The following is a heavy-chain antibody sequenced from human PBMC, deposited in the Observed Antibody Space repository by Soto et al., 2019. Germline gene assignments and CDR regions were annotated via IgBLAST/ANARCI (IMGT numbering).Heavy chain of an antibody. Sequence: GESLKISCVGSGYSFTTHWVAWVRQMPGKGLEWMGIFYPRDSAATYSPSFQGQVTMSADKSSNTAYLQWNSLQASDTAIYYCARGGKDGSLFFGSEVWGQGTTVTVSS. J-gene: IGHJ6*02. CDR3: ARGGKDGSLFFGSEV. CDR1: GYSFTTHW. V-gene: IGHV5-51*01. CDR2: FYPRDSAA. D-gene: IGHD1-26*01.